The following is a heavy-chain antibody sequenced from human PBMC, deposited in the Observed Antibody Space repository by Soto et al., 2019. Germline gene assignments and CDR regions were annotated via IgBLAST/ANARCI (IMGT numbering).Heavy chain of an antibody. CDR3: ARDGGRHSGGIDY. CDR1: GGTFSSYS. V-gene: IGHV1-69*01. J-gene: IGHJ4*02. Sequence: QVQLVQSGAEVKKPGSSVKVSCKASGGTFSSYSINWVRQAPGQGLEWMGEISPIFGTANYAQKFQGRVTITADESTSTAYMELSSLRSEDTAVYYCARDGGRHSGGIDYWGQGTRVTVSS. D-gene: IGHD1-26*01. CDR2: ISPIFGTA.